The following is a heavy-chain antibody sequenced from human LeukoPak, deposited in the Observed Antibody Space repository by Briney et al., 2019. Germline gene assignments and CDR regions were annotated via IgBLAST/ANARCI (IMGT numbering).Heavy chain of an antibody. J-gene: IGHJ4*02. D-gene: IGHD3-9*01. CDR2: INHSGST. V-gene: IGHV4-34*01. CDR3: ARGNPYYDILTGYYNFFEDY. Sequence: SSETLSLTCAVYGGSFSGYYWSWIRQPPGKGLEWIGEINHSGSTNYNPSLKSRVTISVDTSKNQFSLKLSSVTAADTAVYYCARGNPYYDILTGYYNFFEDYWGQGTLVTVSS. CDR1: GGSFSGYY.